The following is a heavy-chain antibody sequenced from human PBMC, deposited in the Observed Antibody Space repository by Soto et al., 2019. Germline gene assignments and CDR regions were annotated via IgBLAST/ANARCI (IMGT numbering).Heavy chain of an antibody. J-gene: IGHJ6*03. CDR3: ARLGSAGGYDYYYYYYYMDV. CDR1: GYSFRSYW. D-gene: IGHD5-12*01. CDR2: IFPGDSDT. V-gene: IGHV5-51*01. Sequence: PGESLKISCKTSGYSFRSYWIGWVRQMPGKGLECMGIIFPGDSDTRYSPSFQGQVTISADKSISTAYLQWSSLKASDTAMYYCARLGSAGGYDYYYYYYYMDVWGKGTTVTVSS.